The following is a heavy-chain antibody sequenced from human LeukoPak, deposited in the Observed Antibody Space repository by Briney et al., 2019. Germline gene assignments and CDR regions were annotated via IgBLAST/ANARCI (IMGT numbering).Heavy chain of an antibody. Sequence: ASVKVSCKASGYSFTGYYMHWVRQAPGQGLEWMGWINPNSGGTHYAPKFQGRVTMTRDTSISTAYMELSRLRSDDTAVYYCARGPYVPFPNWYFDLWGRGTLVTVSS. J-gene: IGHJ2*01. CDR3: ARGPYVPFPNWYFDL. CDR1: GYSFTGYY. CDR2: INPNSGGT. V-gene: IGHV1-2*02. D-gene: IGHD3-10*02.